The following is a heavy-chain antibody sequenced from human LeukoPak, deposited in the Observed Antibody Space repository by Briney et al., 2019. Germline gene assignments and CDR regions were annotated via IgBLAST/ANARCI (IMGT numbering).Heavy chain of an antibody. CDR2: ISGSGGST. D-gene: IGHD3-22*01. J-gene: IGHJ4*02. CDR3: AKDPNYYDSSGYYYDY. CDR1: GFTFSSYA. V-gene: IGHV3-23*01. Sequence: GGSLRLSCGASGFTFSSYAMSWVRQAPGKGLEWVSAISGSGGSTYYADSVKGRFTISRDNSKNTLYLQMNSLRAEDTAVYYCAKDPNYYDSSGYYYDYWGQGTLVTVSS.